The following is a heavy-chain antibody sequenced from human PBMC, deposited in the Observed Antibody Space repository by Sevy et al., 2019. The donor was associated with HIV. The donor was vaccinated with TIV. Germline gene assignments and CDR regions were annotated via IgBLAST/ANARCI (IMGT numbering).Heavy chain of an antibody. V-gene: IGHV3-23*01. Sequence: GGSLRLSCAASGFTFSSYAMSWVRQAPGKGLEWVSAISGSGGSTYYADSVKGRFTISRDNSKNTLYLQMNSLRAEETAVYYCATVSDIVVVPAAMAYFDYWGQGTLVTVSS. CDR2: ISGSGGST. J-gene: IGHJ4*02. CDR1: GFTFSSYA. CDR3: ATVSDIVVVPAAMAYFDY. D-gene: IGHD2-2*01.